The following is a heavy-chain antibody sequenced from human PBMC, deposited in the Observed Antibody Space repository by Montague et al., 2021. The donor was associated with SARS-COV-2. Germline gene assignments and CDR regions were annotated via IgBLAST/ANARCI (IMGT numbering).Heavy chain of an antibody. Sequence: SETLSLTCAVYGGSFSGWYWSRVRQPPGKGLEWIGEINRRGNTIYNPSLKSRVTISEDTSKSQFSLKLSPVTAADTAVYYCARGGGNILTNYYYYYYLDVWGTGTTVTVSS. J-gene: IGHJ6*03. CDR1: GGSFSGWY. D-gene: IGHD4-23*01. V-gene: IGHV4-34*01. CDR2: INRRGNT. CDR3: ARGGGNILTNYYYYYYLDV.